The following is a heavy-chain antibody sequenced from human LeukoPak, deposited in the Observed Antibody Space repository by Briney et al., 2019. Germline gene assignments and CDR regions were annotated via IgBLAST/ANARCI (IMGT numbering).Heavy chain of an antibody. CDR1: GGSISGYQ. D-gene: IGHD6-19*01. J-gene: IGHJ4*02. CDR2: ISYSGST. V-gene: IGHV4-59*01. CDR3: ARHGPQWLAAFDY. Sequence: SETLSLTCTVSGGSISGYQWSWIRQPPGKGLECIGNISYSGSTNYNPSLKSRVTISVDTSKNQFSLKLTSVTAADTAVYYCARHGPQWLAAFDYWGQGTLVTVSA.